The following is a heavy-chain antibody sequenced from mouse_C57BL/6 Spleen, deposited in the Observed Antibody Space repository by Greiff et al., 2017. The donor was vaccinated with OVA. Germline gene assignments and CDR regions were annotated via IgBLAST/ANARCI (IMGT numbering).Heavy chain of an antibody. D-gene: IGHD1-1*01. CDR3: AIHDDGSSGGGY. V-gene: IGHV1-42*01. J-gene: IGHJ2*01. CDR1: GYSFTGYY. Sequence: VQLKQSGPELVKPGASVKISCKASGYSFTGYYMNWVKQSPEKSLEWIGEINPSTGGTTYNQKFKAKATLTVDKSSSTAYMQLKSLTSEDSAVYDCAIHDDGSSGGGYWGQGTTLTVSS. CDR2: INPSTGGT.